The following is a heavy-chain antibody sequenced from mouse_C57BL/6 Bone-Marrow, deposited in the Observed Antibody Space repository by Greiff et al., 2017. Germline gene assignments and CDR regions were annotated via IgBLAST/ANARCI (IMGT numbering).Heavy chain of an antibody. CDR2: INPNYGTT. Sequence: VQLLQSGPELVKPGASVKISCKASGYSFTDYNMNWVKQSTGKSLEWIGVINPNYGTTSYKQKFKGKATLTVDQSSSTAYMQINSLTSEDSAVYYCTRNPTTVVNFDYWGQGTTLTVSS. V-gene: IGHV1-39*01. D-gene: IGHD1-1*01. J-gene: IGHJ2*01. CDR1: GYSFTDYN. CDR3: TRNPTTVVNFDY.